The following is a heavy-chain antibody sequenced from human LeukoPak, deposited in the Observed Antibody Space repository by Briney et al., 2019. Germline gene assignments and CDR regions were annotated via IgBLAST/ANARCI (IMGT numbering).Heavy chain of an antibody. Sequence: SETLSLTCTVSGGSIRSSSYNWGWIRQPPGKGLEWIGSIDDSGSTNYNPSLKSRVTISVDTSKNQFSLKLSSVTAADTAVYYCARAKGFSYGLFDYWGQGTLVTVSS. CDR1: GGSIRSSSYN. CDR3: ARAKGFSYGLFDY. D-gene: IGHD5-18*01. CDR2: IDDSGST. V-gene: IGHV4-39*07. J-gene: IGHJ4*02.